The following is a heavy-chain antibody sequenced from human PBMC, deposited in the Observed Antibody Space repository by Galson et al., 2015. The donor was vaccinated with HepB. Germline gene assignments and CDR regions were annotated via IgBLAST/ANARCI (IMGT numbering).Heavy chain of an antibody. V-gene: IGHV3-7*01. Sequence: SLRLSCAASGFTFSSSWMSWVRQAPGKGLEWVANIKQDGSTRFYVDSVKGRFTISRDNAKNSLYLQMNSLRAGDTAVYYCARDGLRLPYFQDWGQGTLVTVSS. CDR2: IKQDGSTR. J-gene: IGHJ1*01. CDR3: ARDGLRLPYFQD. CDR1: GFTFSSSW. D-gene: IGHD5-12*01.